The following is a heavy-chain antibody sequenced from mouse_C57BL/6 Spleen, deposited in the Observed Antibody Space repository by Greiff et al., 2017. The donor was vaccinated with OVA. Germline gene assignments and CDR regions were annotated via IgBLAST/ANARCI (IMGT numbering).Heavy chain of an antibody. D-gene: IGHD2-12*01. Sequence: QVQPKESGPELVKPGASAKIPCKASGYAFSSSWLNWVKPRPGKGLEWIGRIYPGDGDTNYNGKFKGKATQTADKTSSTAYMHLSSLTSEDSAVYFCAIRPFAYWGQGTLVTVSA. CDR1: GYAFSSSW. J-gene: IGHJ3*01. V-gene: IGHV1-82*01. CDR2: IYPGDGDT. CDR3: AIRPFAY.